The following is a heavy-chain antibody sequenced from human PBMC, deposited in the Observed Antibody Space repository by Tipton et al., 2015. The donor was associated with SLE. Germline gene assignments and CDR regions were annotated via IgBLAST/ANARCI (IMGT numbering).Heavy chain of an antibody. D-gene: IGHD6-25*01. J-gene: IGHJ3*02. CDR1: GGSISSYY. V-gene: IGHV4-59*01. CDR3: ARRGGDAFDI. Sequence: TLSLTCTVSGGSISSYYWSWNRQPPGNGLEWIGYIYYSGSTNYNPSLKSRVTISVDTSKNQFSLKLSSVTAADTAVYYCARRGGDAFDIWGQGTMVTVSS. CDR2: IYYSGST.